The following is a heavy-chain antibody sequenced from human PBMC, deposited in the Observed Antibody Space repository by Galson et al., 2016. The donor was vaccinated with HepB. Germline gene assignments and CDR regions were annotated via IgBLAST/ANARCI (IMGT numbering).Heavy chain of an antibody. CDR2: IIPMFRTT. D-gene: IGHD6-6*01. CDR3: AGDSSSSLLFDF. J-gene: IGHJ4*02. Sequence: SVKVSCKASGGTFSSYAINWVRQAPGQGLEWMGGIIPMFRTTDYAQRFQGRVTITADESTTTAYMELSSLRSEDTAVYYCAGDSSSSLLFDFWGQGTLVTVSS. V-gene: IGHV1-69*13. CDR1: GGTFSSYA.